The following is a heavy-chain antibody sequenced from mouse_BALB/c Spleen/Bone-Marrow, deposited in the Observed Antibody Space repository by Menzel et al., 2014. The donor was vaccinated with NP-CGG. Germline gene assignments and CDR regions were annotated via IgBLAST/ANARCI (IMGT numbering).Heavy chain of an antibody. CDR2: INPDSRTI. CDR3: ARGNYYGNLDY. V-gene: IGHV4-1*02. CDR1: GFDLRRYW. Sequence: EVKLVESGGGLVQPGGSLKLSCAASGFDLRRYWMSWDRQAPGKGLQWIGEINPDSRTINYTPFLKDKFIISRDNAKNTLYLQMSKVRSEDTALYYCARGNYYGNLDYWGQGTTLTVSS. J-gene: IGHJ2*01. D-gene: IGHD2-1*01.